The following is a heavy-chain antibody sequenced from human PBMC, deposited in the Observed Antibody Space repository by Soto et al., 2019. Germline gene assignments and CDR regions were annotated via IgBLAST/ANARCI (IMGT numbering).Heavy chain of an antibody. J-gene: IGHJ5*02. CDR1: GGSISSYY. CDR3: ARVNPYYVWESAEYRGKRWFDP. V-gene: IGHV4-59*01. Sequence: SETLSLTCTVSGGSISSYYWSWIRQPPGKGLEWIGYIYYSGSTNYNPSLKSRVTISVDTSKNQFSLKLITVAAADTAVYYCARVNPYYVWESAEYRGKRWFDPWGQGTLGTVSA. D-gene: IGHD3-16*01. CDR2: IYYSGST.